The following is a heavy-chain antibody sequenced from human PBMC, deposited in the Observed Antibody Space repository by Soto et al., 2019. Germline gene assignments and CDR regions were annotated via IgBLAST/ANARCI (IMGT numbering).Heavy chain of an antibody. V-gene: IGHV3-23*01. Sequence: PGGSLRLSCAASGFSFNSYGMSWVRQAPGKGLEWVSGISGRSESIYYADSVKGRFTISRDNSKNTLYLQMNNLRADDTAVYHCAKAHGYNHEFDFWGQGTLVTVSS. CDR1: GFSFNSYG. CDR2: ISGRSESI. D-gene: IGHD5-12*01. CDR3: AKAHGYNHEFDF. J-gene: IGHJ4*02.